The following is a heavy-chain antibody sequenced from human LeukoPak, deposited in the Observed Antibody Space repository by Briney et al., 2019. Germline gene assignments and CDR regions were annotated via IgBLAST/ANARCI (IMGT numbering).Heavy chain of an antibody. CDR3: TTEGYCSGGDCYSYDN. CDR2: VKSKLDGGTT. CDR1: GFTFSTAW. J-gene: IGHJ4*02. D-gene: IGHD2-15*01. Sequence: GGSHRLSCAASGFTFSTAWMSWVRQAPGKGLEWVGRVKSKLDGGTTDYAAPVKGRFTISRDDSKNTVYLQMNSLKTEDTAVYYCTTEGYCSGGDCYSYDNWGQGTLVTVSA. V-gene: IGHV3-15*01.